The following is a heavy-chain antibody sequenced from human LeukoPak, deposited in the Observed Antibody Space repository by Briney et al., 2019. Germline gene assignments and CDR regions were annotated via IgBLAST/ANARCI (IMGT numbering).Heavy chain of an antibody. J-gene: IGHJ4*02. CDR2: FDPEDGET. CDR1: GYTLTELS. V-gene: IGHV1-24*01. D-gene: IGHD4-17*01. CDR3: ATATGDYGDYFLNY. Sequence: ASVKVSCKVSGYTLTELSMHWVRQAPGKGLEWMGGFDPEDGETIYAQKFQGRVTMTEDTSTDTAHMELSSLRSEDTAVYYCATATGDYGDYFLNYWGQGTLVTVSS.